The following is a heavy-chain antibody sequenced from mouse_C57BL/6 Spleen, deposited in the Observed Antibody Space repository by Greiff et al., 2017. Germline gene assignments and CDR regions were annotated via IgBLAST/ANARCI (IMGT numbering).Heavy chain of an antibody. V-gene: IGHV1-82*01. CDR2: IYPGDGDT. CDR1: GYAFSSSW. CDR3: ARVLPDY. J-gene: IGHJ2*01. Sequence: QVQLQQSGPELVKPGASVKISCKASGYAFSSSWMNWVKQRPGKGLEWIGRIYPGDGDTNYNGKFKGKATLTADKSSSTAYMQLSSLTSEDSAVYFCARVLPDYWGQGTTLTVSS.